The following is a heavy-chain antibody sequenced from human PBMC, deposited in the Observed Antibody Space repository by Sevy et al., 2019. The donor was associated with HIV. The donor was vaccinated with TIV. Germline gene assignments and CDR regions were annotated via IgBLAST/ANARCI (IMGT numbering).Heavy chain of an antibody. CDR3: AGESRKNKGFDY. J-gene: IGHJ4*02. V-gene: IGHV1-69*13. Sequence: ASVKVSCKASGGTFSSYAISWVRQAPGQGLEWMGGIIPIFGTENYAQRFQGRVTITADESTSTAYMELSSLRSEDTAVYYCAGESRKNKGFDYWGQGTLVTVSS. CDR1: GGTFSSYA. CDR2: IIPIFGTE.